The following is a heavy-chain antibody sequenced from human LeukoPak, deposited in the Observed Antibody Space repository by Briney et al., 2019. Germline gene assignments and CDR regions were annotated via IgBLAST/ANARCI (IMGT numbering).Heavy chain of an antibody. CDR3: ARVQERDAFDI. J-gene: IGHJ3*02. V-gene: IGHV1-18*01. D-gene: IGHD1-26*01. Sequence: GASVKVSCKPSGYTFPSYAISWVRQAPGQGLEWMGWISAYNGNTKFAQNLQGRVILTTDTSTSTAYMELRSLRSDDTAIYFCARVQERDAFDIWGQGTMVTVSS. CDR1: GYTFPSYA. CDR2: ISAYNGNT.